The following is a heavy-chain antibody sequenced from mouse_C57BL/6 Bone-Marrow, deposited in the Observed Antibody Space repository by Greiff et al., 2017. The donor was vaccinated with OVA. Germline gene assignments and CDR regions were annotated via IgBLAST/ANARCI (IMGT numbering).Heavy chain of an antibody. CDR1: GYTFTDYE. Sequence: QVQLQQSGAELVRPGASVTLSCKASGYTFTDYEMHWVKQTPVHGLEWIGAIDPETGGTDYNQKFTGKAILTADKSSSTAYMELRSLTSADSAVYYCTRGYSNYYAMDYWGQGTSVTVSS. J-gene: IGHJ4*01. CDR2: IDPETGGT. V-gene: IGHV1-15*01. CDR3: TRGYSNYYAMDY. D-gene: IGHD2-5*01.